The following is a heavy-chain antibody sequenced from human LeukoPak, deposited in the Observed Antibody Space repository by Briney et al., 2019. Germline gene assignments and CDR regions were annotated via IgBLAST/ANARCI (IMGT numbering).Heavy chain of an antibody. CDR2: INPNSGGT. CDR3: ASTYYYDSSGYYSLDY. Sequence: GASVKVSCKASGYTFTSYYMHWVRQAPGQGLEWMGWINPNSGGTNYAQKFQGRVTMTRDTSISTAYMELSRLRSDDTAVYYCASTYYYDSSGYYSLDYWGQGTLVTVSS. V-gene: IGHV1-2*02. CDR1: GYTFTSYY. D-gene: IGHD3-22*01. J-gene: IGHJ4*02.